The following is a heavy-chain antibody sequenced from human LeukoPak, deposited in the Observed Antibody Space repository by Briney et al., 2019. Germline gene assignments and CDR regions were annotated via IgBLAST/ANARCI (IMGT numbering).Heavy chain of an antibody. Sequence: SETLSLTCTVSGGSISSYYWSWIRQPPGKGLEWIGYIYYSGSTNYNPSLKSRVTISVDTSKNQFSLKLSSVTAADTAVYYCARRRVVGASGFDIWGQGTMVTVSS. D-gene: IGHD2-15*01. CDR3: ARRRVVGASGFDI. V-gene: IGHV4-59*08. CDR1: GGSISSYY. CDR2: IYYSGST. J-gene: IGHJ3*02.